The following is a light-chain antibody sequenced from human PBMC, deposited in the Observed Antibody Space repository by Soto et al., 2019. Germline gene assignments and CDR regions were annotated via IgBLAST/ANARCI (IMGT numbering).Light chain of an antibody. CDR1: QTIRNNY. CDR3: QQYGDSPRFT. J-gene: IGKJ3*01. Sequence: ETMLTQSPGTLSLSPGERATLSCRASQTIRNNYLAWYQQKPGQAPRLLIYAASTRDTGIPDRFSGSVSGTDFTLTISRLEPEDFAVYYCQQYGDSPRFTFGPGTTVDIK. CDR2: AAS. V-gene: IGKV3-20*01.